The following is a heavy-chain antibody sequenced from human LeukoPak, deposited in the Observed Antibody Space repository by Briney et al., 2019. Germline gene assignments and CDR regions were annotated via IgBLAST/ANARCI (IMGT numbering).Heavy chain of an antibody. V-gene: IGHV3-21*01. CDR1: GFTFSSYA. Sequence: GGSLRLSCAASGFTFSSYAMHWVRRAPGKGLEWVSSISSSSSYIYYADSVKGRFTISRDNAKNSLYLQMNSLRAEDTAVYYCARESWTMTSDYWGQGTLVTVSS. CDR3: ARESWTMTSDY. CDR2: ISSSSSYI. D-gene: IGHD3-22*01. J-gene: IGHJ4*02.